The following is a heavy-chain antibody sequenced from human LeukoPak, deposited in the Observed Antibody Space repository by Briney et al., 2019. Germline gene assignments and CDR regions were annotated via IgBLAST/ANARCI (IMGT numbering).Heavy chain of an antibody. J-gene: IGHJ4*02. CDR3: ARDLWTGVRMTTVNIFDY. CDR2: ISAYNGNT. Sequence: ASVKVSCKASGYTFTSYGISWVRQAPGQGLEWMGWISAYNGNTNYAQKLQGRVTMTTDTSTSTAYMELRSLRSDDTAVYYCARDLWTGVRMTTVNIFDYWGQGTLVTVSS. CDR1: GYTFTSYG. V-gene: IGHV1-18*01. D-gene: IGHD4-17*01.